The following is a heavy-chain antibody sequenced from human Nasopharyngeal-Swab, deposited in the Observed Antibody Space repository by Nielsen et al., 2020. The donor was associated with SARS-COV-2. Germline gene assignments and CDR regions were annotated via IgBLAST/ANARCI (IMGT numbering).Heavy chain of an antibody. J-gene: IGHJ6*03. CDR3: VQTFCGGDYLKYYSDYMDV. CDR1: GFSLSTSGVG. D-gene: IGHD2-21*02. CDR2: IYWDDDK. Sequence: SGPTLVKPTETLTLTCTFSGFSLSTSGVGVGWIRQSPGKALEWLALIYWDDDKRYSPSLKSRLTIAKDTSKNLVVLIVTNMNPVDTGTYYCVQTFCGGDYLKYYSDYMDVWGKGTTVTVSS. V-gene: IGHV2-5*04.